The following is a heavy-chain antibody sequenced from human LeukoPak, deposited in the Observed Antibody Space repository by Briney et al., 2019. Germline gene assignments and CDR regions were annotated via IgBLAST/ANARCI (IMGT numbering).Heavy chain of an antibody. D-gene: IGHD6-19*01. V-gene: IGHV1-2*02. J-gene: IGHJ3*02. CDR2: INPNSGGT. CDR1: GYTFTGYY. Sequence: ASVKVSCKASGYTFTGYYMHWVRQAPGQGLEWMGWINPNSGGTNYAQKFQGRVTMTRGTSISTAYMELSRLRSDDTAVYYCARGGSGWYGAFDIWGQGTMVTVSS. CDR3: ARGGSGWYGAFDI.